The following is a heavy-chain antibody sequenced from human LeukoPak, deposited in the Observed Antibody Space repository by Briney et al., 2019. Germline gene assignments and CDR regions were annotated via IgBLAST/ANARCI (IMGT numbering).Heavy chain of an antibody. CDR2: IYYSGST. CDR3: ARDKRRGFDY. CDR1: GGSISSYY. V-gene: IGHV4-59*01. Sequence: SETLSLTCTVSGGSISSYYWSWIRQPPGKGLEWIGYIYYSGSTNYNPSLKSRVTISVDTSKNQFPLKLSSVTAADTAVYYCARDKRRGFDYWGQGTLVTVSS. J-gene: IGHJ4*02. D-gene: IGHD1-26*01.